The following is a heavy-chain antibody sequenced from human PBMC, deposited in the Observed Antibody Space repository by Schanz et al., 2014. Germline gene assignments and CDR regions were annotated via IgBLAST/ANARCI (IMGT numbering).Heavy chain of an antibody. D-gene: IGHD2-2*01. J-gene: IGHJ3*02. CDR1: GGTFSSFG. V-gene: IGHV1-69*02. CDR2: IIPSLGLA. Sequence: VQLEQSGAEVKKPGSSVKVSCKASGGTFSSFGINWVRQAPGQGLEWMGRIIPSLGLANYAQKFQGRVTNTADKSTSTAYMELSSLRYEDTALYYCARGTMPGTFDIWGQGTMVTVSS. CDR3: ARGTMPGTFDI.